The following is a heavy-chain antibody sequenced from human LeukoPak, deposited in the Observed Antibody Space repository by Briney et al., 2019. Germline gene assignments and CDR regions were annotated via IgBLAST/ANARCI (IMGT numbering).Heavy chain of an antibody. J-gene: IGHJ6*03. CDR2: INGRAATT. V-gene: IGHV3-23*01. CDR3: ARVGTANYYYYMDV. D-gene: IGHD5-18*01. Sequence: GGSLRLSCAASGFASGFTFSSYAMSWLRQAPGKGLEWVASINGRAATTYYADSVKGRFTISRDNSKNSLYLQMNSLRAEDTALYYCARVGTANYYYYMDVWGKGTTVTVSS. CDR1: GFTFSSYA.